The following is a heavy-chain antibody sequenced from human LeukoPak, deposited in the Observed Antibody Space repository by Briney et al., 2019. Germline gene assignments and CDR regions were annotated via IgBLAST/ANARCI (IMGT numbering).Heavy chain of an antibody. CDR2: ISASGGTT. CDR1: GFMFSNYV. Sequence: PGGSLRLSCAATGFMFSNYVMYWVRQAPGKGLEWVSVISASGGTTDHADAVKGRFTISRDNSNNTLYLQMNSLRAEDTAVYYCAKGGRGTYYSDSWGRGTLVTVSS. J-gene: IGHJ4*02. D-gene: IGHD3-16*01. CDR3: AKGGRGTYYSDS. V-gene: IGHV3-23*01.